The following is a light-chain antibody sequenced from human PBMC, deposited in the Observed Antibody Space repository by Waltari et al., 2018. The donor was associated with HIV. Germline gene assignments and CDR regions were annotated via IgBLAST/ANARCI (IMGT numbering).Light chain of an antibody. J-gene: IGKJ2*03. CDR3: QQRTNWPPYS. CDR2: DSS. V-gene: IGKV3-11*01. CDR1: QSVGRY. Sequence: EIVLTQSPATLSLSPRERANHSCRASQSVGRYLAWYQQKPGQAPRLLIYDSSNRATGIPVRFSGSGSGTDFTLTISSLEPEDFALYYCQQRTNWPPYSFGQGTKLEIK.